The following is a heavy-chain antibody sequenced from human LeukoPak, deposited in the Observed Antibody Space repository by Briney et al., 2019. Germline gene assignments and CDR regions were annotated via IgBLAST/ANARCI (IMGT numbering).Heavy chain of an antibody. CDR2: MNPNSGNT. J-gene: IGHJ6*03. CDR1: GYTFTSYD. V-gene: IGHV1-8*03. Sequence: GASVKVSCKASGYTFTSYDINWVRQATGQGLEWMGWMNPNSGNTGYAQKFQGRVTITRNTSISTAYMELSSLRSEDTAVYYCARGRYCSGGSCSRRGPHPYIYYYMDVWGKGTTVTVSS. D-gene: IGHD2-15*01. CDR3: ARGRYCSGGSCSRRGPHPYIYYYMDV.